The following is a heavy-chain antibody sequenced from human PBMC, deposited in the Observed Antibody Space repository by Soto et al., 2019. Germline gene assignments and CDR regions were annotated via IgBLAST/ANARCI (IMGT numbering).Heavy chain of an antibody. D-gene: IGHD4-4*01. CDR2: ISFDGSNT. V-gene: IGHV3-30*03. CDR3: ARGPTDYTNYARFKY. CDR1: GFTFNNYA. J-gene: IGHJ4*02. Sequence: TGGSLRLSCAASGFTFNNYAMHWVRQAPGKGLEWVALISFDGSNTYHTDSVKGRFTISRDNSKNTLFLEMNSLRAEDTAVYYCARGPTDYTNYARFKYWGQGTLVTVSS.